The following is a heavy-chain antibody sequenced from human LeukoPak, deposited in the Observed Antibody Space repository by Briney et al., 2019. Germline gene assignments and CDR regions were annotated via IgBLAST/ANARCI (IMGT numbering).Heavy chain of an antibody. J-gene: IGHJ5*02. V-gene: IGHV4-59*12. CDR2: IYHSGST. Sequence: SETLSLTCTVSGGSISSYYWSWIRQPPGKGLEWIGYIYHSGSTYYNPSLKSRVTISVDTSRNQFSLKLSSVTAADTAVYYCAREVPASFDPWGQGTLVTVSS. CDR1: GGSISSYY. D-gene: IGHD2-2*01. CDR3: AREVPASFDP.